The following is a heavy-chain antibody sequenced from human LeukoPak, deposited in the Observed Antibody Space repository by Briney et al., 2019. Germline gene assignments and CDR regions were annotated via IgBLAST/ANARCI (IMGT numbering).Heavy chain of an antibody. CDR1: GFTFSNSW. CDR2: IKEDGSEK. V-gene: IGHV3-7*01. J-gene: IGHJ5*02. Sequence: GGSLRLSCAASGFTFSNSWMSWFRQAPGKGLEWVAYIKEDGSEKNYVDSVKGRFTISRDNAKNSLYLQMNSLTTGDTAVYYCARGHWWVDPWGQGTLVTVSS. CDR3: ARGHWWVDP.